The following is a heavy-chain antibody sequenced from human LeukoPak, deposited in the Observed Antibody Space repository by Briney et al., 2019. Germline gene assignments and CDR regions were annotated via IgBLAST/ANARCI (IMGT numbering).Heavy chain of an antibody. CDR2: IRRRACGGAA. J-gene: IGHJ4*02. Sequence: GQSLRLSCTTSGFAFDDFAMSWVRQPAGKGLEWVGFIRRRACGGAAEYAASVKGRFIISRDDSKGIAYLQMNSLKTEDTAVYYCSRNGLVDFDYWGQGSRVIVSP. V-gene: IGHV3-49*04. CDR1: GFAFDDFA. CDR3: SRNGLVDFDY.